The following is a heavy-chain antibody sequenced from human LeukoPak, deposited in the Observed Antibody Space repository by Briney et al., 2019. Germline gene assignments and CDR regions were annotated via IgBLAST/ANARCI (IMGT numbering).Heavy chain of an antibody. D-gene: IGHD4-17*01. CDR2: ISGSGGST. V-gene: IGHV3-23*01. CDR3: AKNDYGDYGYYYYYYMDV. J-gene: IGHJ6*03. Sequence: GGSLRLSCAASGFTFSSYEMNWVRQAPGKGLEWVSAISGSGGSTYYADSVKGRFTISRDNSKNTLYLQMNSLRAEDTAVYYCAKNDYGDYGYYYYYYMDVWGKGTTVTVSS. CDR1: GFTFSSYE.